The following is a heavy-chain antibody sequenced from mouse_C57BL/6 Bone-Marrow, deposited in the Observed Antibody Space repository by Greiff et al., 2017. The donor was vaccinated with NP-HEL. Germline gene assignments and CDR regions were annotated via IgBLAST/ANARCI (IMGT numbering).Heavy chain of an antibody. Sequence: QVQLQQPGAELVKPGASVKLSCKASGYTFTSYWMHWVKQRPGQGLEWIGMIHPNSGSTNYNEKFKSKATLTVDKSSSTACMQLSSLTSEDSAVYYCAREGGLGPYYYAMDYWGQGTSVTVSS. CDR1: GYTFTSYW. J-gene: IGHJ4*01. CDR2: IHPNSGST. CDR3: AREGGLGPYYYAMDY. D-gene: IGHD4-1*01. V-gene: IGHV1-64*01.